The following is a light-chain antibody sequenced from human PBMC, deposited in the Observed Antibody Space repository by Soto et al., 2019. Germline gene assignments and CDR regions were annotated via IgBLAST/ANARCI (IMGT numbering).Light chain of an antibody. J-gene: IGLJ1*01. CDR1: SSDVGSYNR. CDR3: NSFTTSSTYV. V-gene: IGLV2-18*02. Sequence: QSVLTRPPSVSGSPGQSVTISCTGTSSDVGSYNRVSWYQQPPGTAPKLMIYEVSNRPSGVPDRFSGSKSGNTASLTISGLQAEEEADYYCNSFTTSSTYVLGTGTKLTVL. CDR2: EVS.